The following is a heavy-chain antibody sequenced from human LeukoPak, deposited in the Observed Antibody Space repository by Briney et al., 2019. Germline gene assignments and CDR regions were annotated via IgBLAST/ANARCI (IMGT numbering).Heavy chain of an antibody. V-gene: IGHV1-69*05. CDR1: GGTFSSYA. J-gene: IGHJ3*02. D-gene: IGHD7-27*01. CDR3: ARELTGGPEAFDI. CDR2: IIPIFGTA. Sequence: ASVKVSCKASGGTFSSYAISWVRQAPGQGLEWMGGIIPIFGTANYAQKFQGRVTITTDESTSTAYMELSSLRSEDTAVYYCARELTGGPEAFDIWGQGTMVTVSS.